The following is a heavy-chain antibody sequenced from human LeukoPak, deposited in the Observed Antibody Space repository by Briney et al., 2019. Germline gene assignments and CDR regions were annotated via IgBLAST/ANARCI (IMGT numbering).Heavy chain of an antibody. CDR3: ARAKYSGTYGGFDY. D-gene: IGHD1-26*01. V-gene: IGHV7-4-1*02. Sequence: ASVKVSCKASGYNFTSYTISWVRQAPGQGLEWMGWINTNTGNPTYAQGFTGRFVFSLDTSVSTAYLQISSLKAEDTAVYYCARAKYSGTYGGFDYWGQGTLVTVSS. CDR2: INTNTGNP. CDR1: GYNFTSYT. J-gene: IGHJ4*02.